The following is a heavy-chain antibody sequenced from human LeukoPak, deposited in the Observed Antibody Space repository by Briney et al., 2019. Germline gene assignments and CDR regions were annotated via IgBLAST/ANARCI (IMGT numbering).Heavy chain of an antibody. V-gene: IGHV4-59*12. J-gene: IGHJ5*02. CDR2: SYYSGNT. D-gene: IGHD2-21*02. Sequence: SETLSLTCTVSGGSINNYYWNWIPQTPGKGLEWIGYSYYSGNTNYNPSLKSRVTISVDTSKNQFSLKLSSVTAADTAVYYCARRGAYCGGDCYSASWFDPWGQGTLVTASS. CDR1: GGSINNYY. CDR3: ARRGAYCGGDCYSASWFDP.